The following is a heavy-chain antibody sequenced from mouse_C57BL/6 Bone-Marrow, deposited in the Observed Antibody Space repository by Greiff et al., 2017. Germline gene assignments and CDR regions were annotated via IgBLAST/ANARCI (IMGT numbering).Heavy chain of an antibody. Sequence: DVKLQESGEGLVKPGGSLKLSCAASGFTFSSYAMSWVRQTPEKRLEWVAYISSGGDYIYYADTVKGRFTISIDNARNTLYLQMSSLKSEDTDKYYSTRGLWGYLDYWGQGTTLTVSS. CDR2: ISSGGDYI. CDR3: TRGLWGYLDY. V-gene: IGHV5-9-1*02. D-gene: IGHD6-1*01. CDR1: GFTFSSYA. J-gene: IGHJ2*01.